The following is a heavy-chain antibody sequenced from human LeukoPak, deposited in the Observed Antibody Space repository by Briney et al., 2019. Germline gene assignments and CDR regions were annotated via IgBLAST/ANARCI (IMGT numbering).Heavy chain of an antibody. CDR2: ISSSGSTI. CDR1: GFTFSDYY. CDR3: ARAPYIAARPYYFDY. Sequence: GGSLRLSCAASGFTFSDYYMSWIRQAPGKGLEWVSHISSSGSTIYYADSVKGRFTISRDNAKNSLYLQMNSLRAEDTAVYYCARAPYIAARPYYFDYWGQGTLVTVSS. V-gene: IGHV3-11*04. J-gene: IGHJ4*02. D-gene: IGHD6-6*01.